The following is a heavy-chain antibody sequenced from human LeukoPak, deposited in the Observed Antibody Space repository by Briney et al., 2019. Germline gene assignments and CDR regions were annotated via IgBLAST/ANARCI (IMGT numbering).Heavy chain of an antibody. J-gene: IGHJ4*02. Sequence: PSECLSLTCGVSGGSITNTNYWTWVRQPPGKGLEWIGEVNLQSSTKYNPSLMGRVAIAVDTSENHISLQLTSVTAADTAVYYCAREGGPYRPLDYSGQGDLVSVSS. CDR2: VNLQSST. CDR3: AREGGPYRPLDY. V-gene: IGHV4-4*02. CDR1: GGSITNTNY.